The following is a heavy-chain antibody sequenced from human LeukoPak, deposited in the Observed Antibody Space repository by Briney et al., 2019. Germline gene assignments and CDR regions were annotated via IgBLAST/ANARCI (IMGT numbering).Heavy chain of an antibody. CDR3: AKDGTNGAFDI. CDR2: ISWNSGSI. Sequence: GRSLRLSCAASGFTFHDYAMHWVRQAPGKGLEWVSGISWNSGSIGYADSVKGRFTISRDNAKNSLYLQMNSLRAEDTALYYCAKDGTNGAFDIWGQGTMVTVSS. V-gene: IGHV3-9*01. J-gene: IGHJ3*02. D-gene: IGHD1-1*01. CDR1: GFTFHDYA.